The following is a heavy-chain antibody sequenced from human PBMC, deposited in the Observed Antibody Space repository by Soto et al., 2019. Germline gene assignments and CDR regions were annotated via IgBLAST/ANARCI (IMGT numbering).Heavy chain of an antibody. D-gene: IGHD2-8*01. Sequence: SETLSLTCTVSGGSISSGGYYWSWIRQHPGKGLEWIGYIYYSGSTYYNPSLKSRVTISVDTSKNQFSLKLSSVTAADTAVYYCARRTKLYYYMDVWGKGTTVTVSS. CDR2: IYYSGST. CDR3: ARRTKLYYYMDV. J-gene: IGHJ6*03. V-gene: IGHV4-31*03. CDR1: GGSISSGGYY.